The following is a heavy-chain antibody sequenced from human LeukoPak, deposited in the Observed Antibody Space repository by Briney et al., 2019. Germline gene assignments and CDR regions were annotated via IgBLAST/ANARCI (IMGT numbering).Heavy chain of an antibody. CDR2: ISSGSSTK. Sequence: GGSLRLSCAASGFTFNSYSMNWVRQAPGKGLEWVSYISSGSSTKYYADSVEGRFTISRDNAKNSLYLQMNSLRAEDTGVYYCANHFACGSTSCPPFDYWGQGTLVTVSA. CDR3: ANHFACGSTSCPPFDY. V-gene: IGHV3-48*04. D-gene: IGHD2-2*01. CDR1: GFTFNSYS. J-gene: IGHJ4*02.